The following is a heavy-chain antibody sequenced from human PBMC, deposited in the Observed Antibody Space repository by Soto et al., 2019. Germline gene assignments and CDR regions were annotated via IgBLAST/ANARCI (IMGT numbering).Heavy chain of an antibody. CDR1: GYPFTTYA. CDR2: ISTYNGNT. V-gene: IGHV1-18*01. Sequence: ASVKVSCKASGYPFTTYAISWVRQAPGQGLEWMGWISTYNGNTNYAQKFQGRVTMTTDTSTSTAYMELRSLRSDDTAVYYCARDLGIVDTNWFDPWGQGTRVTVSS. J-gene: IGHJ5*02. D-gene: IGHD3-22*01. CDR3: ARDLGIVDTNWFDP.